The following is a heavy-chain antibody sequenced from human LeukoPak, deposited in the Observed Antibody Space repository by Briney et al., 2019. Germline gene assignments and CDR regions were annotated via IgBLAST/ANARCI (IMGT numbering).Heavy chain of an antibody. CDR2: ISGSGGST. CDR3: AKSISAYYYDSSGYSQGY. D-gene: IGHD3-22*01. J-gene: IGHJ4*02. CDR1: GFTFSSYA. V-gene: IGHV3-23*01. Sequence: PGGSLRLSCAASGFTFSSYAMSRVRQAPGKGLEWVSAISGSGGSTYYADSVKGRFTISRDNSKNTLYLQMNSLRAEDTAVYYCAKSISAYYYDSSGYSQGYWGQGTLVTVSS.